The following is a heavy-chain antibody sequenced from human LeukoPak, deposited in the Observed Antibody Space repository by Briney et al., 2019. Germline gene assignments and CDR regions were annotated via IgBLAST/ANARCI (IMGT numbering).Heavy chain of an antibody. CDR1: GGSISSGSYY. V-gene: IGHV4-61*02. Sequence: SQTLSLTCTVSGGSISSGSYYWSWIRQPAGKGLEWIGRIYTSGSTNYNPSLKSRVTISVDTSKNQFSLKLSSVTAADTAVYYCAREYYDSNKAPAFDIWGQGTMVTVSS. CDR3: AREYYDSNKAPAFDI. D-gene: IGHD3-22*01. CDR2: IYTSGST. J-gene: IGHJ3*02.